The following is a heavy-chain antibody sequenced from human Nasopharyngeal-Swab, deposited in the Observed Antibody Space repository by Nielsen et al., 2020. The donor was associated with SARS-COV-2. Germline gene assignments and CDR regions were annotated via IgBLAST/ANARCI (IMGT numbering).Heavy chain of an antibody. Sequence: GGSLRLSCEVSGFSVSYNYMSWARQAPGRGLEWAAVIYSRGETHYTDSVRGRFTISRDNSKNMVNLQLNSLRAEDTAVYYCARMDFIASRDYWGQGTLVTVSS. J-gene: IGHJ4*02. V-gene: IGHV3-53*01. CDR3: ARMDFIASRDY. D-gene: IGHD6-13*01. CDR2: IYSRGET. CDR1: GFSVSYNY.